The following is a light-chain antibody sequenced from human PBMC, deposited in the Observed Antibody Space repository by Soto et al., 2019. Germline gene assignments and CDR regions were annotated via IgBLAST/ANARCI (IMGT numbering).Light chain of an antibody. J-gene: IGKJ2*01. V-gene: IGKV1-9*01. CDR2: AAS. Sequence: IQLTQSPSSLPASVGDRVTITCRASQGINTYLAWYQQEPGKAPKLLIYAASALQSGVPSRFSGSGSGPDFTLTISSLQPEELATYYCLQFNSYPHHFGQGTKLDIK. CDR1: QGINTY. CDR3: LQFNSYPHH.